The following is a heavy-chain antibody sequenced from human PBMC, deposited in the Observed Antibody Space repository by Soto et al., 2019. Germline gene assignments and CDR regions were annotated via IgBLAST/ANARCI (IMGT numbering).Heavy chain of an antibody. CDR3: AKDRRADWESYYYYAMDV. V-gene: IGHV1-69*01. CDR1: GGTFSSLT. CDR2: IIPIYGTA. J-gene: IGHJ6*02. D-gene: IGHD1-26*01. Sequence: QVQLVQSGAEVKKPGSSVKVSCKASGGTFSSLTISWVRQAPGQGLEWMGGIIPIYGTANYAQKFQGRVKITADASTRTAYMELSSRRSEDTAVYYCAKDRRADWESYYYYAMDVWGQGTTVTVSS.